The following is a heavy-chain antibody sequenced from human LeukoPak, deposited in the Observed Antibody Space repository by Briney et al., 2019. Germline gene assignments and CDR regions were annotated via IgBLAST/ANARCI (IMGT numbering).Heavy chain of an antibody. CDR1: GYTFTSYD. J-gene: IGHJ5*02. V-gene: IGHV1-8*03. CDR2: MNPNSGNT. D-gene: IGHD3-9*01. CDR3: ALYYDILTGYYT. Sequence: PVASVKVSCKASGYTFTSYDINWVRQATGQGLEWMRWMNPNSGNTGYAQKFQGRVTITRKTSISTAYMELSSLRSEDTAVCYCALYYDILTGYYTWGQGTLVTVSS.